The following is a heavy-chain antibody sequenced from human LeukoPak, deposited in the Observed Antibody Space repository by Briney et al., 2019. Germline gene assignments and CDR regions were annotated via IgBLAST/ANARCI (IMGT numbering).Heavy chain of an antibody. D-gene: IGHD1-20*01. CDR3: ARVPSITGTPDYYFDY. CDR1: GYTFTGYY. J-gene: IGHJ4*02. CDR2: INPNSGGT. Sequence: ASVKVSCKASGYTFTGYYTHWVRQAPGQGLEWMGWINPNSGGTNYAQKFRGWVTMTRDTSISTAYMELSRLRSDDTAVYYCARVPSITGTPDYYFDYWGQGTLVTVSS. V-gene: IGHV1-2*04.